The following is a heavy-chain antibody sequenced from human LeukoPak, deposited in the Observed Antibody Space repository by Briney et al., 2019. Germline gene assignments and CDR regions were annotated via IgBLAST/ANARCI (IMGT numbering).Heavy chain of an antibody. J-gene: IGHJ4*02. CDR1: GFTFSSYA. V-gene: IGHV3-30-3*01. D-gene: IGHD1-26*01. CDR2: TSYDGSNK. Sequence: GGSLRLSCAASGFTFSSYAMHGVRQAPGKGREGVAVTSYDGSNKQYAHSVKGRFTISRDNSKNTLYLQMNSLRGEDTAVYHCATGMYSGSYFGLLHYWGQGTLVTVSS. CDR3: ATGMYSGSYFGLLHY.